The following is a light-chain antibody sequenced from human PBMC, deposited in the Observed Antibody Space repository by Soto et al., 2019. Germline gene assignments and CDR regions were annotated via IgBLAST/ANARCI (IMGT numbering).Light chain of an antibody. CDR1: QSINTY. V-gene: IGKV1-39*01. Sequence: DIQMTQSPSSLSASVGDRVTITCRASQSINTYLNWYQQKPGKAPKLLIYAASSLHSGVPSRFSGSGSATDFTLTISGLRPEDVATYYCQQSYNTPPYTFGQGTKLEIK. J-gene: IGKJ2*01. CDR3: QQSYNTPPYT. CDR2: AAS.